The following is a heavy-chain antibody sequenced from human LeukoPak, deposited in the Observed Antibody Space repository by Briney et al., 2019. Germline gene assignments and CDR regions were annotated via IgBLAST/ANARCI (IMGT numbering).Heavy chain of an antibody. D-gene: IGHD2-2*01. V-gene: IGHV1-69*05. CDR2: IIPIFGTA. CDR3: ARGTRYCSSTSCYYWFDP. Sequence: SVKVSCKASGGTFSSYAISWVRQAPGQGLEWMGGIIPIFGTANYAQKFQGRVTITTDESTSTAYMELSSLRSEDTAVYYCARGTRYCSSTSCYYWFDPWGQGTLVTVSS. CDR1: GGTFSSYA. J-gene: IGHJ5*02.